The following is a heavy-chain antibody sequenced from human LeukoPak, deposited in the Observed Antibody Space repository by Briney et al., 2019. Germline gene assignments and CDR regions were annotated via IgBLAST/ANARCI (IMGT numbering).Heavy chain of an antibody. CDR3: AKDKQWLILDY. D-gene: IGHD6-19*01. CDR1: GFTFSSYG. V-gene: IGHV3-30*18. J-gene: IGHJ4*02. Sequence: GGSLRLSCAASGFTFSSYGMHWVRQAPGKGLEWVAVISYDGSNKYYADSVKGRFTISRDNSKNTLYLKMNSLRAEDTAVYYCAKDKQWLILDYWGQGTLVTVSS. CDR2: ISYDGSNK.